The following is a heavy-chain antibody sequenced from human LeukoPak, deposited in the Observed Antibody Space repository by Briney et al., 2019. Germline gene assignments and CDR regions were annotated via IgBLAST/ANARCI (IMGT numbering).Heavy chain of an antibody. CDR3: ARVRGTYYMDV. V-gene: IGHV3-21*01. Sequence: GGSLRLSCAASRFTFSSYSMNWVRQAPGKGLEWVSSISSSGSYIYYADSVKGRFTISRDNAKSSLYLQMNSLRAEDTAVYYCARVRGTYYMDVWGKGTTVTVSS. D-gene: IGHD3-10*01. CDR2: ISSSGSYI. CDR1: RFTFSSYS. J-gene: IGHJ6*03.